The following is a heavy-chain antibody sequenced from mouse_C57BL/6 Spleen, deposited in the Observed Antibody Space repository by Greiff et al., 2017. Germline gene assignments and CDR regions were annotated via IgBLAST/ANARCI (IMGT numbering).Heavy chain of an antibody. CDR1: GFTFSSYA. J-gene: IGHJ3*01. V-gene: IGHV5-4*01. CDR3: ARDKGAYYGNPFAY. CDR2: ISDGGSYT. Sequence: DVKLVESGGGLVKPGGSLKLSCAASGFTFSSYAMSWVRQTPEKRLEWVATISDGGSYTYYPDNVKGRFTISRDNAKNNLYLQMSHLKSEDTAMYYCARDKGAYYGNPFAYWGQGTLDTVSA. D-gene: IGHD2-10*01.